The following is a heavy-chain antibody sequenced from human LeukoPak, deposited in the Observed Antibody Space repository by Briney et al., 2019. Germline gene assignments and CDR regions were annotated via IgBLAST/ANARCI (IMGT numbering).Heavy chain of an antibody. Sequence: GGSLRLSCAASGFTFSSYYMSWVRQAPGKGLEWVANIKQDGSDKYYVDSVKGRFTISRDNAKNSLYLQMNSLRAEDTAVYYCARAYDSSGYSPLYYYYYGMDVWGQGTTVTVSS. V-gene: IGHV3-7*01. CDR1: GFTFSSYY. D-gene: IGHD3-22*01. CDR3: ARAYDSSGYSPLYYYYYGMDV. J-gene: IGHJ6*02. CDR2: IKQDGSDK.